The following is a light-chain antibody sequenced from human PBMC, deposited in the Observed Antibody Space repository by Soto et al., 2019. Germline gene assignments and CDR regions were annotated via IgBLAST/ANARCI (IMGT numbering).Light chain of an antibody. CDR3: QQYDTLPRT. Sequence: IVLPQAPRTLSLSPGQRATLSGMARQRAAGTYLAWYHHVPGQAPRLLVHGASNRATGIPDRFTGSGSGTDFTLTISRLEPEDSAVYYCQQYDTLPRTFGQGTKVDIK. CDR2: GAS. CDR1: QRAAGTY. V-gene: IGKV3-20*01. J-gene: IGKJ1*01.